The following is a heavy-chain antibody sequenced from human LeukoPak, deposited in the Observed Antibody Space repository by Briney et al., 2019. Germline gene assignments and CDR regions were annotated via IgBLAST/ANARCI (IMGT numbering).Heavy chain of an antibody. CDR3: ARVRGSSSWYFERFHYYYYMDV. CDR2: INSDGSST. D-gene: IGHD6-13*01. CDR1: GFTFSSYW. Sequence: GGSLRLSCAASGFTFSSYWMHWVRQAPGKGLVWVSRINSDGSSTSYADSVKGRFTISRDNAKNSLYLQMNGLRAEDTAVYYCARVRGSSSWYFERFHYYYYMDVWGKGTTVTVSS. J-gene: IGHJ6*03. V-gene: IGHV3-74*01.